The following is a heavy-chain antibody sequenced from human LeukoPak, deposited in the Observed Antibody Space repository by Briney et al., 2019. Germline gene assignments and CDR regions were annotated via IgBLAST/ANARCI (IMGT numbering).Heavy chain of an antibody. J-gene: IGHJ4*02. CDR1: GYTFSTYD. CDR3: ARAIRYQLLSDY. D-gene: IGHD2-2*01. CDR2: MNPNSGNT. Sequence: ASVKVSCKTSGYTFSTYDINWVRQAAGQGLEWMGWMNPNSGNTGFAQKFQGRATITRDTSITTVYLELSSLRSEDTAEYYCARAIRYQLLSDYWGQGTLVTVSS. V-gene: IGHV1-8*03.